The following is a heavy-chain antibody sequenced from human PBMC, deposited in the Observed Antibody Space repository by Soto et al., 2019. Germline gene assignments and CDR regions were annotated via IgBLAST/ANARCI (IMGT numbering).Heavy chain of an antibody. CDR2: IKQNGDER. D-gene: IGHD3-16*01. J-gene: IGHJ3*02. Sequence: GGSLRLSCAASGFSFSTRWMNWVRQAPGKGLEWVAYIKQNGDERDYVDSVRGRFAISRDNANNSLYLQMNSLRAEDTAMYYCARDIRGGTFDIWGQGTMVTVSS. CDR3: ARDIRGGTFDI. CDR1: GFSFSTRW. V-gene: IGHV3-7*05.